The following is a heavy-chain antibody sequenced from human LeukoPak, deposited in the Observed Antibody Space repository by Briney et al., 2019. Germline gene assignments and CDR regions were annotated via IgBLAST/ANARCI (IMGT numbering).Heavy chain of an antibody. CDR2: ISYDGSNK. CDR3: ARTRWLKLSSFDY. V-gene: IGHV3-30-3*01. CDR1: GFTFSSYA. Sequence: PGGSLRLSCAASGFTFSSYAMHWVRQAPGKGLEWVAVISYDGSNKYYADSVKGRFTISRDNSKNTLYLQMNSLRAEDTAVYYCARTRWLKLSSFDYWGQGTLVTVSS. D-gene: IGHD5-24*01. J-gene: IGHJ4*02.